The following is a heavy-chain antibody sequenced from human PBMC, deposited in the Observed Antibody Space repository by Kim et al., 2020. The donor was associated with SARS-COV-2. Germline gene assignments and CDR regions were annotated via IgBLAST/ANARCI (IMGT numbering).Heavy chain of an antibody. CDR3: ARDRLGSSSDAGHGWFDP. D-gene: IGHD6-6*01. Sequence: SETLSLTCTVSGGSISSSSYYWGWIRQPPGKGLEWIGSIYYSGSTYYNPSLKSRVTISVDTSKNQFSLKLSSVTAADTAVYYCARDRLGSSSDAGHGWFDPWGQGTLVTVSS. CDR1: GGSISSSSYY. J-gene: IGHJ5*02. CDR2: IYYSGST. V-gene: IGHV4-39*07.